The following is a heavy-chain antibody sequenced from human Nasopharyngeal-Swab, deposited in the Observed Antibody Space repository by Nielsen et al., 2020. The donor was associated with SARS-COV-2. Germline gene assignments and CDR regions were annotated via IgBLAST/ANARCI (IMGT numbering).Heavy chain of an antibody. CDR3: AKVGVIDIVVVPAAISTYYFDY. CDR2: ISGSGGST. CDR1: GFTFSSYA. Sequence: GESLKISCAASGFTFSSYAMSWVRQAPGKGLEWVSAISGSGGSTYYADSVKGRFTTSRDNSKNTLYLQMNSLRAEDTAVYYCAKVGVIDIVVVPAAISTYYFDYWGQGTLVTVSS. J-gene: IGHJ4*02. D-gene: IGHD2-2*01. V-gene: IGHV3-23*01.